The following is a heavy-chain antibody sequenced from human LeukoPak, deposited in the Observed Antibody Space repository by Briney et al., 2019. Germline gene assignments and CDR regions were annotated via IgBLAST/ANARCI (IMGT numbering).Heavy chain of an antibody. Sequence: GASVKVSCKASGYTFTSYYMHWVRQAPGQGPEWMGWINPDSGGTNYAQRFQGRVTMTRDTSISTAYMELSRLRSDDTAVYYCARDLGDSGSYFGSGYFDYWGQGTLVTVSS. J-gene: IGHJ4*02. CDR2: INPDSGGT. CDR1: GYTFTSYY. D-gene: IGHD1-26*01. V-gene: IGHV1-2*02. CDR3: ARDLGDSGSYFGSGYFDY.